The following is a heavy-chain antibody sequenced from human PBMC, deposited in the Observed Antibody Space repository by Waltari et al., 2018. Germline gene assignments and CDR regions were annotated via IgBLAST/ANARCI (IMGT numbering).Heavy chain of an antibody. J-gene: IGHJ4*02. D-gene: IGHD3-16*02. CDR2: IYHSGST. Sequence: QVQLQESGPGLVKPSETLSLTCAVPGYSISSGYYWGWIRQPPGKGLEWIGSIYHSGSTYYNPSLKSRVTISVDTSKNQFSLKLSSVTAADTAVYYCARSWGSYRPLDYWGQGTLVTVSS. CDR3: ARSWGSYRPLDY. CDR1: GYSISSGYY. V-gene: IGHV4-38-2*01.